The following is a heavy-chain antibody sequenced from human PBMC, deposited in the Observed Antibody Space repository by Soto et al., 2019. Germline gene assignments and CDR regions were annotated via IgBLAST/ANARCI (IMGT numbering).Heavy chain of an antibody. Sequence: EVQLVESGGGLVQPGGSLRLSCAPSGFTFSSYWMSWVRQAPGKGLEWVANIKQDGSEKYYVDSVKGRFTISRDNAKNSLYLQMNSLRAEDTAVYYCARDRWSSSAYYYYMDVWGKGTTVTVSS. CDR3: ARDRWSSSAYYYYMDV. CDR2: IKQDGSEK. D-gene: IGHD6-6*01. J-gene: IGHJ6*03. CDR1: GFTFSSYW. V-gene: IGHV3-7*01.